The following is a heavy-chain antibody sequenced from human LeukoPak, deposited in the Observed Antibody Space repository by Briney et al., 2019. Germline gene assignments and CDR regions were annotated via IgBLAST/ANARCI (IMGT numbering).Heavy chain of an antibody. CDR2: IYHSGST. J-gene: IGHJ4*02. CDR3: ARVWYYSSSWAHFDY. Sequence: PSETLSLTCTVSGYSISSGYYWGWIRQPPGKGLEWIGSIYHSGSTYYNPSLKSRVTISVDTSKNQFSLRLSSVTAADTAVYYCARVWYYSSSWAHFDYWGQGTLVTVSS. V-gene: IGHV4-38-2*02. CDR1: GYSISSGYY. D-gene: IGHD6-13*01.